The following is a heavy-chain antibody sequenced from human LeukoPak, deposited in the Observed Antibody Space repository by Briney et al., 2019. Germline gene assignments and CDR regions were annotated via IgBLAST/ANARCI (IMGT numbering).Heavy chain of an antibody. J-gene: IGHJ4*02. D-gene: IGHD3-16*01. CDR1: RFTFSGYF. CDR3: GRGGPPYAVDH. CDR2: INADGTVT. V-gene: IGHV3-74*01. Sequence: TGGSLRLSCAASRFTFSGYFMHWVRQAPGKGLVWVSHINADGTVTDYADSVKGRFTISRDNAKNTLYLQMNNLRTDDTAVYYCGRGGPPYAVDHCGQGTLDTVSS.